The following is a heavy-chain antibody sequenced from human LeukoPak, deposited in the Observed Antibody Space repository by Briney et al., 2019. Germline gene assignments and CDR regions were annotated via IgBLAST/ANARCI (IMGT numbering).Heavy chain of an antibody. CDR1: GGSISSGYYY. J-gene: IGHJ6*03. CDR2: IYTSGST. Sequence: PSETLSLTCTVSGGSISSGYYYWSWIRQPAGKGLEWIGRIYTSGSTNYNPSLKSRVTISVDTSRNQFSLKLSSVTAADTAVYYCARTTEGGYTHDYFYYYYMDVWGKGTTVTISS. V-gene: IGHV4-61*02. D-gene: IGHD5-18*01. CDR3: ARTTEGGYTHDYFYYYYMDV.